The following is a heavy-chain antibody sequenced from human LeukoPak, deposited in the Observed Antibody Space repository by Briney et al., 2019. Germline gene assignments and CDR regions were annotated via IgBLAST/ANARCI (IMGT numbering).Heavy chain of an antibody. Sequence: GESLKISCKGSGYSFTSYWIGWVRQMPGKGLEWMGIIYPGDSDTRYSPSFQGQVTISVDKSISTAYLQWSSLKASDTAMYYCARHGEHGNYARHFDYWGQGTLVTVSS. V-gene: IGHV5-51*01. CDR1: GYSFTSYW. CDR3: ARHGEHGNYARHFDY. CDR2: IYPGDSDT. J-gene: IGHJ4*02. D-gene: IGHD4-17*01.